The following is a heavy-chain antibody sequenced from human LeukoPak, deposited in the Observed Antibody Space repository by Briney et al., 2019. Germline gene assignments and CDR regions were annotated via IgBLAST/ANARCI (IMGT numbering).Heavy chain of an antibody. V-gene: IGHV3-7*01. Sequence: GGSLRLSCVVSGFTFSSSWMTWVRQAPGKGLEWVANIKQDGSETHYVDSVKGRFTISRDNAKNSLYLQMNSLRAEDTAVYYCAREPGIGYAFDIWGQGTVVSVFS. D-gene: IGHD2/OR15-2a*01. J-gene: IGHJ3*02. CDR1: GFTFSSSW. CDR2: IKQDGSET. CDR3: AREPGIGYAFDI.